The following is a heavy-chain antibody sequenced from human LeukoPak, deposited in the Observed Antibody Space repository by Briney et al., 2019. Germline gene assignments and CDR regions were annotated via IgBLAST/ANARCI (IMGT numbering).Heavy chain of an antibody. CDR3: ARGDYGSGSWFDY. CDR1: GFTFNGYS. CDR2: ISTSSSYI. D-gene: IGHD3-10*01. V-gene: IGHV3-21*01. J-gene: IGHJ4*02. Sequence: GGSLRLSCTASGFTFNGYSMNWVRQAPGKGLEWVSSISTSSSYIYYADSVKGRFTISRNNPKNSLYLQMNSLRAEDTAVYYCARGDYGSGSWFDYWGQGTLVTVSS.